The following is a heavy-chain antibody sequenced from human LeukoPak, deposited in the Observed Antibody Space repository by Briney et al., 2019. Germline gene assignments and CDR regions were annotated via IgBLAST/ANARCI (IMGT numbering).Heavy chain of an antibody. D-gene: IGHD3-22*01. CDR3: ARDAVDSSGYYLYGMDV. Sequence: SETLSLTCTVSGGSISSGGCYWRWIRQHPGKGLEWIGYIYYSGSTYYNPSLKSRVTISVDTSKNQFSLKLSSVTAADTAVYYCARDAVDSSGYYLYGMDVWGQGTTVTVSS. CDR2: IYYSGST. V-gene: IGHV4-31*03. J-gene: IGHJ6*02. CDR1: GGSISSGGCY.